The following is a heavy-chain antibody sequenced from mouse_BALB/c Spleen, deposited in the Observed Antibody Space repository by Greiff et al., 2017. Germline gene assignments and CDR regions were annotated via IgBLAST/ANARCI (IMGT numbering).Heavy chain of an antibody. CDR3: AREDYGSLDY. CDR2: IWAGGST. J-gene: IGHJ2*01. CDR1: GFSLTSYG. D-gene: IGHD1-1*01. V-gene: IGHV2-9*02. Sequence: VQGVESGPGLVAPSQSLSITCTVSGFSLTSYGVHWVRQPPGKGLEWLGVIWAGGSTNYNSALMSRLSISKDNSKSQVFLKMNSLQTDDTAMYYCAREDYGSLDYWGQGTTLTVSS.